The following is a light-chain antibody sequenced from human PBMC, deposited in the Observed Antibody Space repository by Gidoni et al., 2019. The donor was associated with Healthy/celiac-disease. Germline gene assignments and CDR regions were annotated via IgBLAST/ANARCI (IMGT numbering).Light chain of an antibody. CDR1: QSVSSSY. J-gene: IGKJ1*01. CDR2: GAS. Sequence: DNVLTQSPGTLALSPVERATLSCRASQSVSSSYLAWYQQKPGQAPRLRFYGASSSAAGIPDRFSGSGSGTNFTLTISRLEPEDFAVYYCPRTFGRGTKVEIK. CDR3: PRT. V-gene: IGKV3-20*01.